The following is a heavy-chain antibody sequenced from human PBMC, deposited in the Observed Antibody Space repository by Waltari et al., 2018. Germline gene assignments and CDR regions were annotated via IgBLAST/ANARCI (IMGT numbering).Heavy chain of an antibody. CDR2: IYSGGST. V-gene: IGHV3-53*02. D-gene: IGHD3-22*01. CDR3: ARDNYDRSAWYFDL. Sequence: EVQLVETGGGLIQPGGSLRLSCAASGFTVSSNYISWVHQAPGKGLEWVSVIYSGGSTYYADSVKGRFTISRDNSKNTLYLQMNSLRAEDTAVYYCARDNYDRSAWYFDLWGRGTLVTVSS. J-gene: IGHJ2*01. CDR1: GFTVSSNY.